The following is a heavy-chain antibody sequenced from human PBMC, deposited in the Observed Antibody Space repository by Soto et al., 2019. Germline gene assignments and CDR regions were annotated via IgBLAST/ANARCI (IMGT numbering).Heavy chain of an antibody. CDR1: GFTFSSYA. D-gene: IGHD6-25*01. V-gene: IGHV3-23*01. Sequence: GGSLRLSCAASGFTFSSYAMSWVRQAPGKGLEWVSAISGSGGSTYYADSVKGRFTISRDNSKNTLYLQMNSLRAEDTAVYYCAKKSGYAIVGYYYYMDVWGKGTTVTVSS. CDR3: AKKSGYAIVGYYYYMDV. J-gene: IGHJ6*03. CDR2: ISGSGGST.